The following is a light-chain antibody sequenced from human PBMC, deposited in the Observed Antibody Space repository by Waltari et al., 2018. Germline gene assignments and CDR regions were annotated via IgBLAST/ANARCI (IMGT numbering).Light chain of an antibody. V-gene: IGLV7-43*01. Sequence: QTVVTQEPSLTVSPGGTVTLTCASSTGAVTSGYYPNWFQQKPGQAPRALIYNTNNKPSWTPARFSGSLLGGKAALTLSGVQPEDEADYYCLLYYGGAQVFGGGTKLTVL. CDR1: TGAVTSGYY. CDR2: NTN. CDR3: LLYYGGAQV. J-gene: IGLJ3*02.